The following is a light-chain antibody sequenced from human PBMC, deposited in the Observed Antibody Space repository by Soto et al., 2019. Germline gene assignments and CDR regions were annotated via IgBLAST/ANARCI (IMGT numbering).Light chain of an antibody. CDR1: QSVSNNY. CDR2: GAS. CDR3: QQRATWPWT. V-gene: IGKV3D-20*02. Sequence: EIVLTQSPGTLSLSPGERATLSCRASQSVSNNYLAWYQQKPGQAPRLLIYGASNRATGIPDRFSGSGSGTDFTLTIISLEPEDFAVYYCQQRATWPWTFGQGTKVDIK. J-gene: IGKJ1*01.